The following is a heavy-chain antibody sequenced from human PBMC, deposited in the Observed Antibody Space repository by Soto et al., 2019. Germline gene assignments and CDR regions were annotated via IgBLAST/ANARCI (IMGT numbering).Heavy chain of an antibody. CDR2: ISSSSSYI. CDR1: GFTFSSYS. J-gene: IGHJ3*02. Sequence: GGSLRLSCAASGFTFSSYSMNWVRQAPGKGLELVSSISSSSSYIYYADSVKGRFTISRDNAKNSLYLQMNSLRAEDTAVYYCARDRRSGYDKADAFDIWGQGTMVTVSS. CDR3: ARDRRSGYDKADAFDI. V-gene: IGHV3-21*01. D-gene: IGHD5-12*01.